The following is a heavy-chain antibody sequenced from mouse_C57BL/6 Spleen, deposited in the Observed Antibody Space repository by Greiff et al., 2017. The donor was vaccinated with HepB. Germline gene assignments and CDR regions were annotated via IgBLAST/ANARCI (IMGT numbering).Heavy chain of an antibody. CDR1: GYTFTSYW. D-gene: IGHD2-4*01. CDR3: ARRMNDYDRYWYFDV. J-gene: IGHJ1*03. V-gene: IGHV1-64*01. Sequence: QVHVKQPGAELVKPGASVKLSCKASGYTFTSYWMHWVKQRPGQGLEWIGMIHPNSGSTNYNEKFKSKATLTVDKSSSTAYMQLSSLTSEDSAVYYCARRMNDYDRYWYFDVWGTGTTVTVSS. CDR2: IHPNSGST.